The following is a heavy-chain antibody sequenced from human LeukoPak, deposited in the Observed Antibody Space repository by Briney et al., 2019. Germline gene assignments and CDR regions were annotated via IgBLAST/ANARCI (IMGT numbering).Heavy chain of an antibody. Sequence: PGRSLRLSCAASGFIFSSYGMHWVRQAPGKGLEWVAVIWYDGSNKYYADSVKGRFTISRDNSKNTLYLQMNSLRAEDTAVYYCARGLGGAAAGRNWFDPWGQGTLVTVSS. J-gene: IGHJ5*02. D-gene: IGHD6-13*01. CDR1: GFIFSSYG. V-gene: IGHV3-33*01. CDR3: ARGLGGAAAGRNWFDP. CDR2: IWYDGSNK.